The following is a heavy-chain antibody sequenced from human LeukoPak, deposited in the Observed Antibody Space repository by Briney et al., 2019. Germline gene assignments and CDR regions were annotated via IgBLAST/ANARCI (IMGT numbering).Heavy chain of an antibody. D-gene: IGHD1-26*01. Sequence: SGPTLVNPTQTLTLTCTFSGFSLRTRGVGVGWIRQPPGKALEWLSLIYWDDDKRYSPSLKSRLTITKDTSKNQVVLTMTNMDPVDTATYYCAHRQDGRDAFDIWGQGTMVTVSS. V-gene: IGHV2-5*02. CDR2: IYWDDDK. J-gene: IGHJ3*02. CDR1: GFSLRTRGVG. CDR3: AHRQDGRDAFDI.